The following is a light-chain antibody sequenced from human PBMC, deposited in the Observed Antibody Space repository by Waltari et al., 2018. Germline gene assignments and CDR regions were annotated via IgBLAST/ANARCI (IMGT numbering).Light chain of an antibody. CDR3: CSYAGIWV. Sequence: QSALTQPRSVSGSPGQSVTIPCAGTGSGVGDFNSVSWYQQHPGKAPKLVIFDVTKRPSGVPDRFSGSKSGTSASLTVSGLQAEDEADYYCCSYAGIWVFGGGTKLTVL. CDR1: GSGVGDFNS. CDR2: DVT. J-gene: IGLJ3*02. V-gene: IGLV2-11*01.